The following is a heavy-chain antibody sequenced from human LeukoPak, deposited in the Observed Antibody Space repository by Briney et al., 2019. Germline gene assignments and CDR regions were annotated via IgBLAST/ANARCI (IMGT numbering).Heavy chain of an antibody. D-gene: IGHD7-27*01. CDR2: INTDGSST. CDR3: ARGLTGRYYYYYYMDV. V-gene: IGHV3-74*01. J-gene: IGHJ6*03. Sequence: GGSLRLSCAASGFTFSSYWMHWVRQAPGKGLVWVSRINTDGSSTSYADSVKGRFTISRDNAKNTLYLQMNSLRAEDTAVYYCARGLTGRYYYYYYMDVWGKGTTVTVSS. CDR1: GFTFSSYW.